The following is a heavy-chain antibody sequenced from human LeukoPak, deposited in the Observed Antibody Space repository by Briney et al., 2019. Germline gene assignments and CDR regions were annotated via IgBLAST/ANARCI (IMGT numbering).Heavy chain of an antibody. D-gene: IGHD6-19*01. CDR3: ARDPGYSSGWYGAGPGYYFDY. V-gene: IGHV3-33*01. CDR2: IWYDGSNK. Sequence: GRSLRLSCAASGFTFSSYGMHWVRQAPGKGLEWVAVIWYDGSNKYYADSVKGRFTISRDNSKNTLYLQVNSLRAEDTAVYYCARDPGYSSGWYGAGPGYYFDYWGQGTLVTVSS. J-gene: IGHJ4*02. CDR1: GFTFSSYG.